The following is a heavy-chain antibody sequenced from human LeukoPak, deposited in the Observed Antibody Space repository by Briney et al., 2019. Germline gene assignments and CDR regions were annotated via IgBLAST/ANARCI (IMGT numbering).Heavy chain of an antibody. J-gene: IGHJ5*02. CDR2: FDPEDGET. V-gene: IGHV1-24*01. Sequence: ASVEVSCKVSGYTLTELSMHWVRQAPGKGLEWMGGFDPEDGETIYAQKFQGRVTMTEDTSTDTAYMELSSLRSEDTAVYYCATKGPFMITFGGVIVANWFDPWGQGTLVTVSS. D-gene: IGHD3-16*02. CDR1: GYTLTELS. CDR3: ATKGPFMITFGGVIVANWFDP.